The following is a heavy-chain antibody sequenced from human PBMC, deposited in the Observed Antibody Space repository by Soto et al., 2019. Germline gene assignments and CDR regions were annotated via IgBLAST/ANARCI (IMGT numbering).Heavy chain of an antibody. CDR3: ARDKIAVAVYYYGMDV. J-gene: IGHJ6*02. CDR2: IWYDGSNK. Sequence: GGSLRLSCAASGFTFSSYGMHWVRQAPGKGLEWVAVIWYDGSNKYYADSVKGRFTISIDNSKNTLYLQMNSLRAEDTAVYYCARDKIAVAVYYYGMDVWGQGTTVTVSS. V-gene: IGHV3-33*01. CDR1: GFTFSSYG. D-gene: IGHD6-19*01.